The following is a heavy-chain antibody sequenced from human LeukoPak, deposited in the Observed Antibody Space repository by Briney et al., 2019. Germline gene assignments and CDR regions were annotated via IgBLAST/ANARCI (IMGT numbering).Heavy chain of an antibody. J-gene: IGHJ3*02. CDR2: ISGSGGST. Sequence: PGGSLRPSCAASGFTFSSYAMSWVRQAPGKGLEWVSAISGSGGSTYYADSVKGRFTISRDNSKNTLYLQMNSLRAEDTAVYYCAKGGFSYDSSGYWYDAFDIWGQGTMVTVSS. CDR1: GFTFSSYA. CDR3: AKGGFSYDSSGYWYDAFDI. D-gene: IGHD3-22*01. V-gene: IGHV3-23*01.